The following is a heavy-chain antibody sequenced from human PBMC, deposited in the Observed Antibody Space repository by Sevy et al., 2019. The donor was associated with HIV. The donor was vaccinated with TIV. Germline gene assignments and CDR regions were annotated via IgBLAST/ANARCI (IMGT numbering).Heavy chain of an antibody. V-gene: IGHV3-7*01. D-gene: IGHD3-16*01. CDR3: AREVGGFNWRPYYFDS. CDR2: IKQDESEK. Sequence: GGSLRLSCAASGFTFTDYWMSWVRQTPGKGLEWVATIKQDESEKYYVDSVKGRFAISRDNGKNSVSLQMNGLRVDDTVLYYCAREVGGFNWRPYYFDSWGQGTLVTVSS. J-gene: IGHJ4*02. CDR1: GFTFTDYW.